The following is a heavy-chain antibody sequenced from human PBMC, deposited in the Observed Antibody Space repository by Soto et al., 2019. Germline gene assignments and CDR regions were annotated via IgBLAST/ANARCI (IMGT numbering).Heavy chain of an antibody. Sequence: SETLSLTCTVSGGSIRSSTYYWGWIRQPPGKGLEWIGSIYYSGSTHYNPSLKSRVTMSVDTSTNQFSLKLNSLTAEDTAVYYCARKKLTGTRWSEFDPWGQGTLVTVSS. D-gene: IGHD1-20*01. CDR3: ARKKLTGTRWSEFDP. J-gene: IGHJ5*02. CDR2: IYYSGST. V-gene: IGHV4-39*01. CDR1: GGSIRSSTYY.